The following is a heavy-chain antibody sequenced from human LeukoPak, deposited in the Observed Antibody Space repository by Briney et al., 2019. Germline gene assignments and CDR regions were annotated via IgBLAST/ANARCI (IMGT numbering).Heavy chain of an antibody. J-gene: IGHJ4*02. CDR1: GGSISSSSYY. Sequence: SETLSLTCTGSGGSISSSSYYWGWIRQPPGKGLEWIGSIDYSGSTYYNPSLKSRVTISVDTSKNQFSLKLSSVTVADTAVYYCASHSSSWYPFDYWGQGTLVTVSS. D-gene: IGHD6-13*01. V-gene: IGHV4-39*01. CDR3: ASHSSSWYPFDY. CDR2: IDYSGST.